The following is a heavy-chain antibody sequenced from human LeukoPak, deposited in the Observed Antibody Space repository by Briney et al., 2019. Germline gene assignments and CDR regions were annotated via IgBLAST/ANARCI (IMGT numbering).Heavy chain of an antibody. Sequence: GASVKVSCKASGYTFTGFYMHWVRQAPGQGLKWLGWINPNSGGTNYAQKFQGRVTMTRDTSISTAYIELSRLRSDDTAVYYCASGGFANWRVFDYWGEGTLVTVSS. D-gene: IGHD7-27*01. CDR3: ASGGFANWRVFDY. CDR2: INPNSGGT. CDR1: GYTFTGFY. J-gene: IGHJ4*02. V-gene: IGHV1-2*02.